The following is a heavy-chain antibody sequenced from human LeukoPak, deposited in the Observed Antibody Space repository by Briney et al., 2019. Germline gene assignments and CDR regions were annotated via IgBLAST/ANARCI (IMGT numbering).Heavy chain of an antibody. V-gene: IGHV3-23*01. J-gene: IGHJ4*02. D-gene: IGHD6-13*01. CDR2: ISDSGGST. Sequence: WGSLRLSCAASGFTFSSYAMSWVRQAPGQGLEWVSTISDSGGSTSYADSVKGRFTTSRDNSKNTLCLQMNSLRADDTAVYYCAKNWGSSWYYFDYWGQGTLVTVSS. CDR1: GFTFSSYA. CDR3: AKNWGSSWYYFDY.